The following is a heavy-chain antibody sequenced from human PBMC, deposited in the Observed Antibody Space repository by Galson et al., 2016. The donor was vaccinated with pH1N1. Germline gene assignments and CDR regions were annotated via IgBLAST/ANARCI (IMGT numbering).Heavy chain of an antibody. Sequence: SLRLSCAASGFTFSRYWMHWVRQAPGKGLVWVSRINRDGGSAIYADSVKGRLTISRDNAKNTLYLQMNSLRAEDTAGYYCATGEGYYFDYWGQGTLVTVSS. CDR2: INRDGGSA. CDR1: GFTFSRYW. CDR3: ATGEGYYFDY. J-gene: IGHJ4*02. D-gene: IGHD7-27*01. V-gene: IGHV3-74*01.